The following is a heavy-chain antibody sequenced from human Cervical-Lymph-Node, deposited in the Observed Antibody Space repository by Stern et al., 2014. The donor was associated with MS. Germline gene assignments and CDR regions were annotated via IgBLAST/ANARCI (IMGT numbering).Heavy chain of an antibody. CDR2: SIPTLGTA. CDR1: GGTFSNYA. D-gene: IGHD6-19*01. V-gene: IGHV1-69*12. J-gene: IGHJ4*02. Sequence: QVQLMPSGAEVKKPGSSVKVSCKASGGTFSNYAISWVLQAPGHELEWMGWSIPTLGTANYAQKYQGRLTITADESTSATYMELSSLRSEDTAVYYCASLLGRIAVASVDYWGQGTLVTVSS. CDR3: ASLLGRIAVASVDY.